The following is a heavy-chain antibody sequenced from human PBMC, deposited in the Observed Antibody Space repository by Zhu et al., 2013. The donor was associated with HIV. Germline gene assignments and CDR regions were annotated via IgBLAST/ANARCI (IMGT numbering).Heavy chain of an antibody. CDR2: TSSDGRNK. V-gene: IGHV3-30*18. CDR1: GFTFSIYG. J-gene: IGHJ4*02. D-gene: IGHD6-19*01. Sequence: VQLVESGGGVVQPGTSLRLSCEASGFTFSIYGMHWVRQAPGKGLEWVAVTSSDGRNKYYAESVKGRFTISRDNSKSNVYLQMSSLRAEDTAVYYCAKASGSDWYLYYFDSWGQGTLVTVSS. CDR3: AKASGSDWYLYYFDS.